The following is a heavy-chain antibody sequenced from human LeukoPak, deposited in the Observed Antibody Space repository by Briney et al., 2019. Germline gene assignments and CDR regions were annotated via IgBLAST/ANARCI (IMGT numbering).Heavy chain of an antibody. Sequence: RPGGSLRLSCAASGFTFSSYAMSWVRQAPGKGLEWVSAISGSGGSTYYADSVKGRFTISRDNSKNTLYLQINSLRAEDTAVYYCAKDGKELLLCYYFDYWGQGTLVTVSS. CDR3: AKDGKELLLCYYFDY. V-gene: IGHV3-23*01. CDR1: GFTFSSYA. CDR2: ISGSGGST. J-gene: IGHJ4*02. D-gene: IGHD1-26*01.